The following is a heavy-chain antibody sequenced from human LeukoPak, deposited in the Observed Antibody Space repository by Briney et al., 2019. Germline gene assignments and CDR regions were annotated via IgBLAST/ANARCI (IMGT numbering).Heavy chain of an antibody. V-gene: IGHV3-23*01. CDR1: GFTFSSYA. J-gene: IGHJ4*02. CDR2: ISGSGGST. CDR3: AILPGYSSGWYEVNY. D-gene: IGHD6-13*01. Sequence: GGSLRLSCAASGFTFSSYAVSWVRQAPGKGLEWVPGISGSGGSTYYADSVKGRFTISRDNSRNTLYLQMNSPRAEDTAVYYCAILPGYSSGWYEVNYWGQGTLVTVSS.